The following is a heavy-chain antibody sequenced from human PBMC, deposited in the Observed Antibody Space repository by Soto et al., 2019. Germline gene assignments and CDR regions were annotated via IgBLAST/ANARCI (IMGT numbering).Heavy chain of an antibody. CDR2: IYDSGNT. V-gene: IGHV4-30-2*01. CDR3: ARGYASGLPGS. Sequence: QLQLQESGSGLVKPSQTLSLTCAVSGGSSSSGGYSWNWIRQPPGKGLEWIGYIYDSGNTNFNPSLRSRVSISADRSKNHFSMNLTSVTAADTAVYYCARGYASGLPGSWGQGILVTVSS. D-gene: IGHD6-19*01. J-gene: IGHJ5*02. CDR1: GGSSSSGGYS.